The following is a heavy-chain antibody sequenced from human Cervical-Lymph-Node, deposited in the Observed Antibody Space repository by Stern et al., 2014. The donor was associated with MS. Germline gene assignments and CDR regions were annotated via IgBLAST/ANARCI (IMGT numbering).Heavy chain of an antibody. V-gene: IGHV1-69*09. CDR2: IIPILSIT. J-gene: IGHJ5*02. CDR3: ATLGVTTGDFDP. D-gene: IGHD4-17*01. CDR1: GGTFSSSG. Sequence: QMQLVQSGSEVKKPGSSVRVSCKASGGTFSSSGISWVRQAPGQGLEWMGRIIPILSITNYAQNFQGSVTITADKSTSTAYMELSSLRSEDTAVYYCATLGVTTGDFDPWGQGTLVTVSS.